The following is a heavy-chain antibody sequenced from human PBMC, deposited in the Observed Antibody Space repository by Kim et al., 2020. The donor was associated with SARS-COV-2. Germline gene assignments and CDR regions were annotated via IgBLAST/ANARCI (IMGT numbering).Heavy chain of an antibody. Sequence: GGSLRLSCAASGFTVSSNYMSWVRQAPGKGLEWVSVIYSGGSTYYADSVKGRFTISRHNSKNTLYLQMNSLRAEDTAVYYCARASGLLEMDDAFDIWGQGTMVTVSS. CDR2: IYSGGST. CDR1: GFTVSSNY. D-gene: IGHD3-10*01. CDR3: ARASGLLEMDDAFDI. J-gene: IGHJ3*02. V-gene: IGHV3-53*04.